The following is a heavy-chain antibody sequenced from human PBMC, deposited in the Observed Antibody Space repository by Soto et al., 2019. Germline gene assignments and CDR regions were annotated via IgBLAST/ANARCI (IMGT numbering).Heavy chain of an antibody. V-gene: IGHV4-59*01. Sequence: SETLSLTCTVSGGSISSYYWSWIRQPPGKGLEWIGYIYYSGSTNYNPSLKSRVTISVDTSKNQFSLKLSSVTAADTAVYYCARESFYDSGGFHGFDYWGQGTLVTFSS. J-gene: IGHJ4*02. CDR2: IYYSGST. CDR1: GGSISSYY. D-gene: IGHD3-22*01. CDR3: ARESFYDSGGFHGFDY.